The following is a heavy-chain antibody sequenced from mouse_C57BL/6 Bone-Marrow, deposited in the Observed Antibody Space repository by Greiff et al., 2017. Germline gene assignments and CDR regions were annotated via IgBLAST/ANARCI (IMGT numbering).Heavy chain of an antibody. CDR2: IRNKANGYTT. CDR3: ARILQRRSMDY. Sequence: EVHLVESGGGLVQPGGSLSLSCAASGFTFTDYYMSWVRQPPGKALEWMGFIRNKANGYTTEYSASVKGQFTISRDNSQSILHLQMNALRAEDNATYYCARILQRRSMDYWGQGTSVTVSS. J-gene: IGHJ4*01. CDR1: GFTFTDYY. D-gene: IGHD1-2*01. V-gene: IGHV7-3*01.